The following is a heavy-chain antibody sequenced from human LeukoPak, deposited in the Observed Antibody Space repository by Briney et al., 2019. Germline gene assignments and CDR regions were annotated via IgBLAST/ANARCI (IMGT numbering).Heavy chain of an antibody. V-gene: IGHV4-59*08. CDR3: ARLGDSSGPRDY. J-gene: IGHJ4*02. Sequence: SETLSLTCTVSGGSISSYYWSWIRQPPGKGLEWTGYIYYSGSTNYNPSLKSRVTISVDTSKNQFSLKLSSVTAADTAVYYCARLGDSSGPRDYWGQGTLVTVSS. D-gene: IGHD3-22*01. CDR2: IYYSGST. CDR1: GGSISSYY.